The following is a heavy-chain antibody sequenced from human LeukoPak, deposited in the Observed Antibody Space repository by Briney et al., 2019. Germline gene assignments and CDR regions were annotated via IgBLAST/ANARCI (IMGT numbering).Heavy chain of an antibody. V-gene: IGHV3-30-3*01. CDR3: ARAPDGSGAY. J-gene: IGHJ4*02. CDR2: ISYDGSNK. Sequence: GGSLGLSCAASGFTFSSYAMHWVRQAPGKGLEWVAVISYDGSNKYYADSVKGRFTISRDNSKNTLYLQMNSLRAEDTAVYYCARAPDGSGAYWGQGTLVTVSS. D-gene: IGHD3-10*01. CDR1: GFTFSSYA.